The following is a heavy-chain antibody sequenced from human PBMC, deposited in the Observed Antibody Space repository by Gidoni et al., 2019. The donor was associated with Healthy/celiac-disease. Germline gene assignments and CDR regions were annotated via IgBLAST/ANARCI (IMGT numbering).Heavy chain of an antibody. D-gene: IGHD3-22*01. Sequence: QVQLVESGGGVVQPGRSLRLSCAASGFTFSSYAMHWVRQAPGKGLEWVAVISYDGSNKYYADSVKGRFTISRDNSKNTLYLQMNSLRAEDTAVYYCARDHRQYYYDSSGPYDYWGQGTLVTVSS. CDR3: ARDHRQYYYDSSGPYDY. CDR1: GFTFSSYA. J-gene: IGHJ4*02. CDR2: ISYDGSNK. V-gene: IGHV3-30*04.